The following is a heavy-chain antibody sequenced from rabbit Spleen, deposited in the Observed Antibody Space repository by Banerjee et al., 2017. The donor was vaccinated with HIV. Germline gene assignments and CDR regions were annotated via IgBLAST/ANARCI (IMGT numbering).Heavy chain of an antibody. CDR1: GFSFSSGYY. CDR3: AREADNNRDNYIDYLDL. V-gene: IGHV1S40*01. J-gene: IGHJ6*01. D-gene: IGHD1-1*01. CDR2: ITTSNSGAT. Sequence: QSLEESGGDLVKPGASLTLTCTASGFSFSSGYYMCWVRQAPGKGLELIACITTSNSGATYYATWAKGRFTISKTSSTTVTLQMTSLTAADTATYFCAREADNNRDNYIDYLDLWGPGTLVTVS.